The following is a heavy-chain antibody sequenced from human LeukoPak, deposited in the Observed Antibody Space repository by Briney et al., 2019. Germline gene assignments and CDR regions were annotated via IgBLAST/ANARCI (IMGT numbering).Heavy chain of an antibody. V-gene: IGHV1-24*01. CDR1: GYTFTGYY. CDR2: FDPEDGET. Sequence: GASVKVSCKASGYTFTGYYMHWVRQAPGQGLEWMGGFDPEDGETIYAQKFQGRVTMTEDTSTDTAYMELSSLRSEDTAVYYCATDLGMVRGVNGTYYYGMDVWGQGTTVTVSS. J-gene: IGHJ6*02. CDR3: ATDLGMVRGVNGTYYYGMDV. D-gene: IGHD3-10*01.